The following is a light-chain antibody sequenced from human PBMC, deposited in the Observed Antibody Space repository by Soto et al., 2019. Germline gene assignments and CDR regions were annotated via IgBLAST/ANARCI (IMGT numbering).Light chain of an antibody. J-gene: IGKJ1*01. CDR2: GAS. CDR3: QYYGASPRT. CDR1: QSVSSSY. Sequence: EIVLTQSPGTLSLSPGERATLSCRASQSVSSSYLAWYQHKPGQAPWLLIYGASSRATGFPDRFSGGGSGKDFTLTINTLEPEDFAVYYCQYYGASPRTFGQGTKVEIK. V-gene: IGKV3-20*01.